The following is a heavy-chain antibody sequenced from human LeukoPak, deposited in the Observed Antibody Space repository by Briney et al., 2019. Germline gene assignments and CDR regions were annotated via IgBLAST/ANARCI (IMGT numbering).Heavy chain of an antibody. V-gene: IGHV3-7*04. J-gene: IGHJ5*02. CDR3: ARAPKFRLVGVSKGPFDP. CDR1: GFTFSSYW. CDR2: VKQDGSEK. D-gene: IGHD1-26*01. Sequence: PGGSLRLSCAASGFTFSSYWMSWVRQAPGKGLEWVANVKQDGSEKYYVDSVKGRFTISRDNAKNSLYLQMNSLRAEDTAVYYCARAPKFRLVGVSKGPFDPWGQGTLVTVSS.